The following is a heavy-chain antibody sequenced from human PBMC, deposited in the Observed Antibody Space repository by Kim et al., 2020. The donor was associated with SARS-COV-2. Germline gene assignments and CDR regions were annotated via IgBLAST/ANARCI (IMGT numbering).Heavy chain of an antibody. CDR3: AKSTFPYANACPFFDY. D-gene: IGHD2-2*01. V-gene: IGHV3-23*01. J-gene: IGHJ4*02. Sequence: ESVKGRFTISRERSKNTLYLQLNCLSAEHTAIYYCAKSTFPYANACPFFDYWGQGTLVTVSS.